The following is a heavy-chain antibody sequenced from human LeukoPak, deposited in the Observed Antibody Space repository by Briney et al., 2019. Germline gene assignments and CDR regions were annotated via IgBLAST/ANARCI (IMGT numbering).Heavy chain of an antibody. J-gene: IGHJ6*02. CDR1: GFTFSSYW. CDR3: ARERSTSRLYFGMDV. Sequence: GGSLRLSCAASGFTFSSYWMSWVRQAPGKGLEWVANIKQDGSEEVYVDSVKGRFTISRDNSENTLFLQMDSLRAEDSAIYYCARERSTSRLYFGMDVWGRGTTVTISS. CDR2: IKQDGSEE. D-gene: IGHD2/OR15-2a*01. V-gene: IGHV3-7*01.